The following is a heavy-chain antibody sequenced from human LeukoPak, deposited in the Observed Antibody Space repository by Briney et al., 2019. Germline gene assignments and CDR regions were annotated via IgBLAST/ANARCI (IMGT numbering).Heavy chain of an antibody. CDR1: GFTFSSYS. V-gene: IGHV3-21*01. CDR3: ARDLGHYYGSGSYYC. D-gene: IGHD3-10*01. J-gene: IGHJ3*01. CDR2: ISSSSSYI. Sequence: GGSLRLSYAASGFTFSSYSMNWVRQAPGKGLGWVSSISSSSSYIYYADSVKGRFTISRDNAKNSLYLQMNSLRAEDTAVYYCARDLGHYYGSGSYYCWGQGTMVTVSS.